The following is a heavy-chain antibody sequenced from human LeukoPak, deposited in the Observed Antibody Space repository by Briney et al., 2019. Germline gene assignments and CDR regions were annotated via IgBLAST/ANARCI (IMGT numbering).Heavy chain of an antibody. CDR3: ARGYSSNYRVDY. J-gene: IGHJ4*02. D-gene: IGHD6-13*01. V-gene: IGHV3-74*01. Sequence: GGSLRLSCAVSGFTFSNYWMHWVRQAPGKGLAWVSRINNEESSITYADSVKGRFTISRDNAKNTLYLQMNSLRVEDTAVYYCARGYSSNYRVDYWGQGTLVTVSS. CDR2: INNEESSI. CDR1: GFTFSNYW.